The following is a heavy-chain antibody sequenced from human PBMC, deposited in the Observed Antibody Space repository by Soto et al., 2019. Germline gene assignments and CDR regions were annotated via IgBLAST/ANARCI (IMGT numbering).Heavy chain of an antibody. Sequence: SVKVSCKASGGTFSSYAISWVRQAPGQGLEWMGGIIPIFGTANYAQKFQGRVTITADESTSTAYMELSSLRSEDTAVYYCARDSVVLVPAAMGYLRNFDYWGQ. D-gene: IGHD2-2*01. V-gene: IGHV1-69*13. J-gene: IGHJ4*02. CDR1: GGTFSSYA. CDR2: IIPIFGTA. CDR3: ARDSVVLVPAAMGYLRNFDY.